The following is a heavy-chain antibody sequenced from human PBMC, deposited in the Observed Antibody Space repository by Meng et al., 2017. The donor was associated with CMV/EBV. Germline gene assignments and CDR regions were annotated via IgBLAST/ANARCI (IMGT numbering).Heavy chain of an antibody. CDR3: ARAFYYDILTGYYAKRDNYYYYGMDV. CDR1: GGTFSSYT. CDR2: IIPILGIA. Sequence: KVSCKASGGTFSSYTISWVRQAPGQGLEWMGRIIPILGIANYAQKFQGRVTITADKSTSTAYMELSSLRSEDTAVYYCARAFYYDILTGYYAKRDNYYYYGMDVWGQGTTVTVSS. D-gene: IGHD3-9*01. J-gene: IGHJ6*02. V-gene: IGHV1-69*02.